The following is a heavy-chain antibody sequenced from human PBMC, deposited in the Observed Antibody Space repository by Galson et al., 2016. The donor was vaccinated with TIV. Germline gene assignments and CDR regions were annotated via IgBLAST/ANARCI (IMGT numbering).Heavy chain of an antibody. D-gene: IGHD7-27*01. V-gene: IGHV3-53*01. CDR3: ARVNGAPKTYSMAV. J-gene: IGHJ6*02. Sequence: SLRLSCAASGFTVSGDHMAWVRQAPGRGLECVSVIYTGGHTYYADSVKGRFTISRDNFKNTLYLQMNSLRAEDPAVYYCARVNGAPKTYSMAVWGQGTTVTVSS. CDR2: IYTGGHT. CDR1: GFTVSGDH.